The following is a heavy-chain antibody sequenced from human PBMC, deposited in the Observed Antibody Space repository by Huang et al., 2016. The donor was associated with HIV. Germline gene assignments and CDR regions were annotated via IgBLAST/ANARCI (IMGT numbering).Heavy chain of an antibody. CDR1: GFTFSSYW. V-gene: IGHV3-74*01. J-gene: IGHJ4*02. D-gene: IGHD3-22*01. CDR2: IDIEGGSS. Sequence: EVQLVESGGGLVQPGGSLRLSCAASGFTFSSYWMHWVRQAPGKGRGWVSRIDIEGGSSGYADSVKGRFAISRDNAKNTLYLQMNSLRAEDTAVYYCVRDPRIQSWLNYFDYWGQGTLVSVSS. CDR3: VRDPRIQSWLNYFDY.